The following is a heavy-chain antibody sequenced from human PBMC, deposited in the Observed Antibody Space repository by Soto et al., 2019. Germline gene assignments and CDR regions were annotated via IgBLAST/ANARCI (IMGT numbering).Heavy chain of an antibody. CDR1: GYSFTSLD. D-gene: IGHD3-10*01. CDR3: ARGVSAGVDY. J-gene: IGHJ4*02. V-gene: IGHV1-8*01. Sequence: QVQLVQSGAEVREPGASVKVSCKASGYSFTSLDINWVRQTAGQGLEWRGWMQPSTGRTGYAQKFQGRVTVTRDTSINPAYMELTTLTSDDTAFYYCARGVSAGVDYWGQGTLVTVSS. CDR2: MQPSTGRT.